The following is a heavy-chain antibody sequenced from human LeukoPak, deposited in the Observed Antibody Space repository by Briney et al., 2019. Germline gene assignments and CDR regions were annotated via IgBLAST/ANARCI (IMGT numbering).Heavy chain of an antibody. J-gene: IGHJ5*02. Sequence: PGGSQRLSCAASGFTFSSYAMHWVRQAPGKGLEYVSAISSNGGSTYYANSVKGRFTISRDNSKNTLYLQMGSLRAEDMAVYYCARDLGFSWFDPWGQGTLVTVSS. CDR2: ISSNGGST. CDR1: GFTFSSYA. V-gene: IGHV3-64*01. D-gene: IGHD3-16*01. CDR3: ARDLGFSWFDP.